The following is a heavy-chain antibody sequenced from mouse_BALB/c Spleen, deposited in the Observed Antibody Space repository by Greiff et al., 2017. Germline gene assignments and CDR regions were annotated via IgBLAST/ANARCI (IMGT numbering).Heavy chain of an antibody. V-gene: IGHV5-9-3*01. Sequence: EVKRVESGGGLVKPGGSLKLSCAASGFTFSSYAMSWVRQTPEKRLEWVATISSGGSYTYYPDSVKGRFTISRDNAKNTLYLQMSSLRSEDTAMYYCARERAMITTGGYFDYWGQGTTLTVSS. CDR2: ISSGGSYT. D-gene: IGHD2-4*01. CDR1: GFTFSSYA. J-gene: IGHJ2*01. CDR3: ARERAMITTGGYFDY.